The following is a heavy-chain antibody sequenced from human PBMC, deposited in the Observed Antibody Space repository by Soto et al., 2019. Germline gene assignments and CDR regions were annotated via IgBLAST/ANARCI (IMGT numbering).Heavy chain of an antibody. CDR1: GFTVSSHY. Sequence: EVQLVESGGGLVQPGGSLRLSCAASGFTVSSHYMTWVRQAPGKGLEWVSTIYPGGTTYYADSVKGRFTTSKDNSKNTLYVQMNSLRVADTAVYYCARDHYDTLTYNYGMDVWGQGTTVTVSS. J-gene: IGHJ6*02. CDR2: IYPGGTT. D-gene: IGHD3-9*01. CDR3: ARDHYDTLTYNYGMDV. V-gene: IGHV3-53*04.